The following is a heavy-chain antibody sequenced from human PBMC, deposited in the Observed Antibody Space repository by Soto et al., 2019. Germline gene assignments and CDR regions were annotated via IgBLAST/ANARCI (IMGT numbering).Heavy chain of an antibody. CDR3: ARDPSWYYDSYGYNF. Sequence: EAQLVESGGGLVKPGGSLRLSCAASGFTFSNYSMNWVRQAPGKGLEWVSSISSSSTYIYYGESVKGRFTISRDDAKNTLYLQMNSLRAEDTAVYYCARDPSWYYDSYGYNFWGQGTLVTVSS. CDR2: ISSSSTYI. D-gene: IGHD3-22*01. V-gene: IGHV3-21*01. J-gene: IGHJ4*02. CDR1: GFTFSNYS.